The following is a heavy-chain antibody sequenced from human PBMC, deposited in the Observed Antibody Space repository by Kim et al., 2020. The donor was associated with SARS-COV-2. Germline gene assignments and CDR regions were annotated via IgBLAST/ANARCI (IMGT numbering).Heavy chain of an antibody. V-gene: IGHV3-49*03. CDR1: GFTFGDYA. CDR3: TRGMVRGVIITLFDY. D-gene: IGHD3-10*01. J-gene: IGHJ4*02. CDR2: IRSKAYGGTT. Sequence: GGSLRLSCTASGFTFGDYAMSWFRQAPGKGLEWVGFIRSKAYGGTTEYAASVKGRFTISRDDSKSIAYLQMNSLKTEDTAVYYCTRGMVRGVIITLFDYWGQGTLVTVSS.